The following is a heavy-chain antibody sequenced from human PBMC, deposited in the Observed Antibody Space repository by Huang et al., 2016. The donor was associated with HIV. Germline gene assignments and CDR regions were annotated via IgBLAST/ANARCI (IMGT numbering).Heavy chain of an antibody. CDR2: MKPESGNT. CDR1: GYTFANYD. CDR3: ARTPGYCSSINCYHHRWFDP. J-gene: IGHJ5*02. D-gene: IGHD2-2*01. Sequence: QVQLVQSGAEVKKPGASVKVSCKTSGYTFANYDINWVRQATGQGLEWMGWMKPESGNTGYAPKVQGRVTITRNTSITTAYMELSSLRSDDTAVYYCARTPGYCSSINCYHHRWFDPWGQGTLVTVSS. V-gene: IGHV1-8*03.